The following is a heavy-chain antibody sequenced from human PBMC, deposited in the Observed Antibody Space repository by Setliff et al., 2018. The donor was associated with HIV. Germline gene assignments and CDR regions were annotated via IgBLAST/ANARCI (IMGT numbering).Heavy chain of an antibody. CDR2: IYYNGST. D-gene: IGHD3-22*01. Sequence: SETLSLTCTVSGGSISSSSYYWGWIRQPPGKGLEWIGNIYYNGSTYSTPSLKSRVTISVDTSKNQFSLKLSSVTAADTAMYYCARNPYYYDMWGQGTLVTVSS. CDR1: GGSISSSSYY. V-gene: IGHV4-39*01. J-gene: IGHJ4*02. CDR3: ARNPYYYDM.